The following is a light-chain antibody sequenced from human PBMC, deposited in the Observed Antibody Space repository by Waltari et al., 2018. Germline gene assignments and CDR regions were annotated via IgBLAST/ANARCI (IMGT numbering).Light chain of an antibody. V-gene: IGKV4-1*01. J-gene: IGKJ2*01. CDR1: QSVLYSSNNKNY. Sequence: DIVMTQSPDSLAVSLGERATFNCKSSQSVLYSSNNKNYLAWYQQKPGQPPKLLIYGASTRESGVPDRFSGSGSGTDFTLTISSLEPEDFAVYYCQQRSNWPPYTFGQGTKLEIK. CDR2: GAS. CDR3: QQRSNWPPYT.